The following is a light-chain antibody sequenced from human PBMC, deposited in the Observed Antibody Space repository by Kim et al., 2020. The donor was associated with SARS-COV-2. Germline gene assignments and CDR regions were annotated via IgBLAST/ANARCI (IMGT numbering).Light chain of an antibody. V-gene: IGKV3-15*01. CDR1: QSVSSY. CDR3: QQYNNWPFT. Sequence: VSPGERATLSCRASQSVSSYLAWYQQKPGQAPRLLIYGASTRATGIPARFSGSGSGTEFTLTISSLQSEDFAVYYCQQYNNWPFTFGQGTRLEIK. CDR2: GAS. J-gene: IGKJ5*01.